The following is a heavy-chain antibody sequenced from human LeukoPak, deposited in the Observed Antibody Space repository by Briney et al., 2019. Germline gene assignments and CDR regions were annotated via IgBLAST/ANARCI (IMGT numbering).Heavy chain of an antibody. V-gene: IGHV5-51*01. Sequence: GESLKISCKGSGYSFTSYWIGWVRQMPGKGLEWMGIIYPGDSDTRYSPSFQGQVTISAAKSISTAYLQWSSLKASDTAMYYCARLHYYDSSGYYYDDSMYYFDYWGQGTLVTVSS. CDR3: ARLHYYDSSGYYYDDSMYYFDY. J-gene: IGHJ4*02. CDR1: GYSFTSYW. D-gene: IGHD3-22*01. CDR2: IYPGDSDT.